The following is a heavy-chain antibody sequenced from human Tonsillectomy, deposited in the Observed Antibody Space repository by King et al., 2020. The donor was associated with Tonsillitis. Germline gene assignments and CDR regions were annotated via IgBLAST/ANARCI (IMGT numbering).Heavy chain of an antibody. V-gene: IGHV2-5*01. J-gene: IGHJ3*02. Sequence: ITLKESGPTLVKPTQTLTLTCTFSGFSLSTSGVGVGWIRQPPGKALEWLALIYWNDDKRYSPSLKSRLTITKDTSKNQVVLTMTNMDPVDTATYYCAHRRRAWGPFGGVIVTPSDAFDIWGQGTMVTVSS. CDR2: IYWNDDK. D-gene: IGHD3-16*02. CDR1: GFSLSTSGVG. CDR3: AHRRRAWGPFGGVIVTPSDAFDI.